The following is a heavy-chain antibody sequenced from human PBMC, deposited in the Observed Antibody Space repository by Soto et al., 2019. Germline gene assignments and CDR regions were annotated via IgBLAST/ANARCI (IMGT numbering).Heavy chain of an antibody. CDR3: ARASNKRGYSYGPDY. Sequence: SETLSLTCAVSGYSISSSNWWGWIRQPPGKGLEWIGYIYYSGTTYYNPSLKSRVTMSVDTSKNQFSLKLSSVTAADTAVYYCARASNKRGYSYGPDYWGQGPLVTVPQ. J-gene: IGHJ4*02. D-gene: IGHD5-18*01. V-gene: IGHV4-28*03. CDR2: IYYSGTT. CDR1: GYSISSSNW.